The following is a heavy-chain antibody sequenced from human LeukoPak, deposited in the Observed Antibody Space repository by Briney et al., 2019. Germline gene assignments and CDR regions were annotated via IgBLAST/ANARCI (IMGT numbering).Heavy chain of an antibody. V-gene: IGHV1-69*01. CDR1: GGTFSSYA. D-gene: IGHD3-10*01. CDR3: ARDGDYGSGSYYNNNSLGYSYYYMDV. J-gene: IGHJ6*03. Sequence: SVKVSCEASGGTFSSYAISWVRQAPGQGLEWMGGIIPIFGTANYAQKFQGRVTITADESTSTAYMELSSLRSEDTAVYYCARDGDYGSGSYYNNNSLGYSYYYMDVWGKGTTVTISS. CDR2: IIPIFGTA.